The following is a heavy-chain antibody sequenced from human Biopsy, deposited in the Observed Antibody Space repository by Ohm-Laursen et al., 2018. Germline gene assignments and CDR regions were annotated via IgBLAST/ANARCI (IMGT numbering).Heavy chain of an antibody. J-gene: IGHJ6*02. Sequence: SLRLSCTASGFTFNVYSIVWVRQAPGKGLEWVSSITSRTSSTYYADSVKGRVTISRDNANNSVSLQMNNLRVDDTAVYYCARWYGDLFYYYNGMDVWAKGPRSPSP. V-gene: IGHV3-21*01. CDR2: ITSRTSST. CDR1: GFTFNVYS. CDR3: ARWYGDLFYYYNGMDV. D-gene: IGHD3-10*01.